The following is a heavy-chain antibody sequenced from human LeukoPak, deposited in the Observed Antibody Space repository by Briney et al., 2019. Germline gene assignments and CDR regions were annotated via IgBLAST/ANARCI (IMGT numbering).Heavy chain of an antibody. V-gene: IGHV3-21*01. CDR2: ITPRSDYI. CDR1: GFTFSDYT. J-gene: IGHJ4*02. CDR3: AKQMAVDYFDY. D-gene: IGHD1/OR15-1a*01. Sequence: PGGSLRLSCAASGFTFSDYTVNWVRQAPGRGLEWVSSITPRSDYIYYTDSVKGRFTISRDNARNSLFLQMNSLRAEDTAVYYCAKQMAVDYFDYWGQGTLVTVSS.